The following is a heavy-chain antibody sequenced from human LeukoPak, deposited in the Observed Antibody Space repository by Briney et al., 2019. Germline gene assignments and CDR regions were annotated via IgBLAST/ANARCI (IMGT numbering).Heavy chain of an antibody. J-gene: IGHJ6*03. CDR3: ARVNRGSYQPGYYYYYMDV. CDR1: GGSISSSRDY. Sequence: SETLSLTCIVSGGSISSSRDYWAWIRQPPGKGLEWIGYIYYSGSTNYNPSLKSRVTISVDTSKNQFSLKLSSVTAADTAVYYCARVNRGSYQPGYYYYYMDVWGKGTTVTVSS. CDR2: IYYSGST. D-gene: IGHD1-26*01. V-gene: IGHV4-61*05.